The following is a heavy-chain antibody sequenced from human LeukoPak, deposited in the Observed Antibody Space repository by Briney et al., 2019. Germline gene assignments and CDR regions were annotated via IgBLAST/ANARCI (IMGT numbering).Heavy chain of an antibody. CDR1: GGSISSYY. J-gene: IGHJ4*02. CDR3: ARLVTHCTGGYCFYYLDY. CDR2: IYYSGST. V-gene: IGHV4-59*08. D-gene: IGHD2-8*02. Sequence: SETLSLTCTVSGGSISSYYWSWIRQPPGKGLEWIGYIYYSGSTNYDPSLKSRVAISVDTSKHQFSLNLSSVTAADTAVYYCARLVTHCTGGYCFYYLDYWGQGTLVTVSS.